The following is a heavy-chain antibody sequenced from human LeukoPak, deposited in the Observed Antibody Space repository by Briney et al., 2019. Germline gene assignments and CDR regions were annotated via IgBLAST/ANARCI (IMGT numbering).Heavy chain of an antibody. V-gene: IGHV4-39*07. D-gene: IGHD6-19*01. CDR3: ARVSVAAYDAFDI. J-gene: IGHJ3*02. CDR2: IYYSGST. CDR1: GGSVSSSSYY. Sequence: SETLSLTCTVSGGSVSSSSYYWGWIRQPPGKGLEWIGSIYYSGSTYYNPSLKSRVTISVDTSKNQFSLKLSSVTAADTAVYYCARVSVAAYDAFDIWGQGTMVTVSS.